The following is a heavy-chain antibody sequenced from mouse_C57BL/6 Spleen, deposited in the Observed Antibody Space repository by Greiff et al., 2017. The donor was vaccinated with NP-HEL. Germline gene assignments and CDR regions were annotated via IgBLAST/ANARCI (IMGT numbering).Heavy chain of an antibody. CDR2: IYPSDSET. CDR1: GYTFTSYW. J-gene: IGHJ3*01. Sequence: VQLQQPGAELVRPGSSVKLSCKASGYTFTSYWMDWVKQRPGQGLEWIGNIYPSDSETHYNQKFKDKATLTVDKSSSTAYMQLSSLTSEDSAVYYCARGEFAWFAYWGQGTLVTVSA. CDR3: ARGEFAWFAY. V-gene: IGHV1-61*01.